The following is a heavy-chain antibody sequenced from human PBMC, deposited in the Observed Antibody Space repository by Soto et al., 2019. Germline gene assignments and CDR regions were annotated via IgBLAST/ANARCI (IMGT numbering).Heavy chain of an antibody. J-gene: IGHJ4*02. CDR1: GGTFSSYA. CDR3: ARGQFMDFWSGYYSPRFDY. V-gene: IGHV1-69*13. CDR2: IIPIFGTA. D-gene: IGHD3-3*01. Sequence: SVKVSCKASGGTFSSYAISWVRQAPGQGLEWMGGIIPIFGTANYAQKFQGRVTITADESTSTAYMELSSLRSEDTAVYYCARGQFMDFWSGYYSPRFDYWGQGTLVIVSS.